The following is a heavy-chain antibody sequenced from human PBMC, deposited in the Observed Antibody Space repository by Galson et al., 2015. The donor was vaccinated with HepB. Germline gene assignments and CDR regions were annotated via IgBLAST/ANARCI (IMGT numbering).Heavy chain of an antibody. CDR2: TYYRSKWYH. CDR1: GDSVSSHSAA. V-gene: IGHV6-1*01. Sequence: CAISGDSVSSHSAAWIWIRQSSRGLEWLGRTYYRSKWYHDYAPSVKSRMTINPDTSKNHFSLQLNSMTPDDTAVYYCARGRSNSRTFDIWGQGTMVTVSS. D-gene: IGHD6-6*01. CDR3: ARGRSNSRTFDI. J-gene: IGHJ3*02.